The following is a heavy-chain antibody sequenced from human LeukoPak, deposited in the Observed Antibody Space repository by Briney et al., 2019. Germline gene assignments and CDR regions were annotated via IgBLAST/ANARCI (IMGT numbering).Heavy chain of an antibody. V-gene: IGHV3-7*05. CDR1: GFTFSSYW. CDR3: ARGRYCTSTSCRYFDY. Sequence: PGGSLRFSCAASGFTFSSYWMSWVRQAPGKGLEWVANIYQDGSEKYYVDSVKGRFTISRDNAKNSLYLQMNSLRAEDTAVYYCARGRYCTSTSCRYFDYWGQGTLVTVSS. CDR2: IYQDGSEK. J-gene: IGHJ4*02. D-gene: IGHD2-2*01.